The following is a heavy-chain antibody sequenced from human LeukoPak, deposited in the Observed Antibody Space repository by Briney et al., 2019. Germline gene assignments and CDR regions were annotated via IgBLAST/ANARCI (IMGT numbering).Heavy chain of an antibody. D-gene: IGHD3-3*01. CDR2: INHSGST. V-gene: IGHV4-34*01. Sequence: NPSETLSLTCAVYGGSFSGYYWSWIRQPPGKGLEWIGEINHSGSTNYNPSLKSRVTISVDTSKNQFSLKLSSVTAADTAVYYCARELIRITIFGVVIPTNWFDPWGQGTLVTVSS. CDR1: GGSFSGYY. J-gene: IGHJ5*02. CDR3: ARELIRITIFGVVIPTNWFDP.